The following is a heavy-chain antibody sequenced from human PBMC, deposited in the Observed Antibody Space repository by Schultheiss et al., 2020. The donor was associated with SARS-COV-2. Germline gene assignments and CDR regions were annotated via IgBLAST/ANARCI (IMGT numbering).Heavy chain of an antibody. D-gene: IGHD2-2*01. CDR1: GFTFSSYS. Sequence: GGSLRLSCAASGFTFSSYSMNWVRQAPGKGLEWVSAISGSGGSTYYADSVKGRFTISRDNSKNTLYLQMNSLRAEDTAVYYCAKGGQLLFWYNWFDPWGQGTLVTVSS. J-gene: IGHJ5*02. V-gene: IGHV3-23*01. CDR3: AKGGQLLFWYNWFDP. CDR2: ISGSGGST.